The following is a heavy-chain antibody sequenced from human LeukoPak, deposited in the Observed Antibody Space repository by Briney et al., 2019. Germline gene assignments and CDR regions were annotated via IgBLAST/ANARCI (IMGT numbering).Heavy chain of an antibody. D-gene: IGHD2-2*01. CDR3: ARQYQDYFDY. CDR2: IYPGDSDT. CDR1: GYKFTAFW. Sequence: GESLKISCKGSGYKFTAFWIGWVRQMPGRGLECIGFIYPGDSDTRYTPSFQGQVSISADNSITTAYLVWDRLRASDTAMYYCARQYQDYFDYWGQGTLVTVSS. V-gene: IGHV5-51*01. J-gene: IGHJ4*02.